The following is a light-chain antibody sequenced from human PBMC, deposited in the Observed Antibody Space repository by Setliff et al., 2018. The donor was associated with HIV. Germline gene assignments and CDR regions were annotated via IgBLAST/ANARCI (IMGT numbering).Light chain of an antibody. CDR2: DAS. CDR3: QQYRRSPRT. CDR1: QSVSTY. J-gene: IGKJ1*01. Sequence: EIVLTQSPGTLSLSPGERATLSCRASQSVSTYLAWYQQKPGQAPRALIYDASSRAIGIPDRFSGSGSGTDFTLTISRLEPEDFAVYYCQQYRRSPRTFGQGTKMDIK. V-gene: IGKV3-20*01.